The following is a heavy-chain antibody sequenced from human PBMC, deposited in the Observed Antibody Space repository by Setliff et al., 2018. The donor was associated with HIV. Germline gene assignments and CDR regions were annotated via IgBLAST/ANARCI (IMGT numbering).Heavy chain of an antibody. D-gene: IGHD3-3*01. CDR1: GGSISSHY. Sequence: SETLSLTCTVSGGSISSHYWSLIRQPPGKGLEWIGGIYYSGSTNYNPSLKSRVTLSLDTSKNQFSLKLTSVTAADTAVYYCAKEGGLYFGMLIHDAIDLWGQGTMVTVSS. CDR2: IYYSGST. V-gene: IGHV4-59*11. J-gene: IGHJ3*01. CDR3: AKEGGLYFGMLIHDAIDL.